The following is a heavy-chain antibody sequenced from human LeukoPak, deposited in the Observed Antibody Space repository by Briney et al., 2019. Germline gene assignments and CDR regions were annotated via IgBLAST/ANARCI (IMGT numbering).Heavy chain of an antibody. CDR2: ISSSSSYI. CDR3: APGASIAAAGTKGHYFDY. CDR1: GFTFSSYS. V-gene: IGHV3-21*01. Sequence: PEGSLRLSCAASGFTFSSYSMNWVRQAPGKGLEWVSSISSSSSYIYYADSVKGRFTISRDNAKNSLYLQMNSLRAEDTSVYYCAPGASIAAAGTKGHYFDYWGQGTLVTVSS. J-gene: IGHJ4*02. D-gene: IGHD6-13*01.